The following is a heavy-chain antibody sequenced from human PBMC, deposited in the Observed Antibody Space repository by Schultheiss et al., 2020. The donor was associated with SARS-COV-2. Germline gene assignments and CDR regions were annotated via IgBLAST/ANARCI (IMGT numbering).Heavy chain of an antibody. J-gene: IGHJ4*02. CDR3: ARGLTYYDFWSGYSLFDY. Sequence: GGSLRLSCAASGFIFSSYAMHWVRQAPGKGLEWVAVISYDGSNKYYADSVKGRFTISRDNSKNTLYLQMNSLRAEDTAVYYCARGLTYYDFWSGYSLFDYWGQGTLVTVSS. V-gene: IGHV3-30-3*01. CDR1: GFIFSSYA. CDR2: ISYDGSNK. D-gene: IGHD3-3*01.